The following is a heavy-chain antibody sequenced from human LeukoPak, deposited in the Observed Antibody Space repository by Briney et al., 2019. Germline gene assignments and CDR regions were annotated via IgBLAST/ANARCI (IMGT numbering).Heavy chain of an antibody. CDR1: GGSISSYY. J-gene: IGHJ4*02. V-gene: IGHV4-59*01. D-gene: IGHD6-19*01. CDR2: IYYSGST. CDR3: ARDSSGWYYFDY. Sequence: SETLSPTCTVSGGSISSYYWSWIRQPPGKGLEWIGYIYYSGSTNYNPSLKSRVTISVDTSKNQFSLKLSSVTAADTAVYYCARDSSGWYYFDYWGQGTLVTVSS.